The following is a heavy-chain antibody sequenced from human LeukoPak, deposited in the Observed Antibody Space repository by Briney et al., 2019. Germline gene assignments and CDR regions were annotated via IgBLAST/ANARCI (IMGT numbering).Heavy chain of an antibody. Sequence: SVKVSCKASGGTFSSYAISWVRQAPGQGLEWMGGIIPIFGTANYAQKFQGRVTITTDESTSTAYMELSSLRSEDTAVYYCARDRLDSSGYYYEMGFDPWGQGTLVTVPS. D-gene: IGHD3-22*01. J-gene: IGHJ5*02. CDR2: IIPIFGTA. V-gene: IGHV1-69*05. CDR1: GGTFSSYA. CDR3: ARDRLDSSGYYYEMGFDP.